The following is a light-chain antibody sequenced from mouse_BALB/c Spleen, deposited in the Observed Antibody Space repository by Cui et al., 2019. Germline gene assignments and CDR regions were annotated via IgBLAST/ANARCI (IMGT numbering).Light chain of an antibody. CDR2: DAS. J-gene: IGKJ5*01. V-gene: IGKV4-55*01. CDR3: QQWSSYT. CDR1: SSVSY. Sequence: QLVLTQSPAIMSASPGEKVTMTCSASSSVSYMYWYQQKPGSSPRLLIYDASHLASGVPVRFSGSGSGTSYSLTISRMEAEDAATYYCQQWSSYTFGAGTKLELK.